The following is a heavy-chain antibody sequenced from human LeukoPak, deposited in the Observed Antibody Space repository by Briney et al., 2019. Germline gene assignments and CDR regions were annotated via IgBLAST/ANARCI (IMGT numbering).Heavy chain of an antibody. CDR2: IYYSGST. CDR3: ARLRQWLGFLLDY. Sequence: SETLSLTCTVSGRSIRTYYWSWIRQPPGKGLEWIGYIYYSGSTNYNPSLKSRVTISVDTSKNQFSLKLSSVTAADTAVYYCARLRQWLGFLLDYWGQGTLVTVSS. V-gene: IGHV4-59*08. D-gene: IGHD6-19*01. CDR1: GRSIRTYY. J-gene: IGHJ4*02.